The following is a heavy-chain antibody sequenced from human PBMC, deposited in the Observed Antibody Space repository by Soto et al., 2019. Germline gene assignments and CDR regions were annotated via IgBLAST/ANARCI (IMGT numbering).Heavy chain of an antibody. Sequence: PGESLKISCKGSGYSFTSYWIGWVRQMPGKGLEWMGIIYPGDSDTRYSPSFQGQVTISADKSISTAYLQWSSLKASDTAMYYCARILPPGRLPLHLGELSAFDIWGQGTMVTVSS. J-gene: IGHJ3*02. D-gene: IGHD3-16*02. CDR2: IYPGDSDT. V-gene: IGHV5-51*01. CDR1: GYSFTSYW. CDR3: ARILPPGRLPLHLGELSAFDI.